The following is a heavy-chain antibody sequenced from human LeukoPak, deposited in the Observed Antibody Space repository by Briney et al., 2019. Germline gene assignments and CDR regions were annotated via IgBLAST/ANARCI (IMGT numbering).Heavy chain of an antibody. Sequence: SQTLSLTCAISGDSVSSNSAAWNWIRQSPSRGLEWLGRTYYRSKWYNDYAVSVKSRITINPDTSKNQFSLQLNSVTPEDTAVYYCARGLDRSGWVVAATRYYYYYGMDVWGQGTTVTVSS. CDR3: ARGLDRSGWVVAATRYYYYYGMDV. CDR1: GDSVSSNSAA. CDR2: TYYRSKWYN. V-gene: IGHV6-1*01. J-gene: IGHJ6*02. D-gene: IGHD2-15*01.